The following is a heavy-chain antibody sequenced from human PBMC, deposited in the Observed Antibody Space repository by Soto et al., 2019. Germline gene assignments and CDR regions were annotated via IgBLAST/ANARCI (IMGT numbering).Heavy chain of an antibody. CDR1: GFTFSSCA. Sequence: EVQLLESGGGFVQPGGSLRLSCAASGFTFSSCAMTWVRQAPGKGLEWVLCISGSGDTTYYADSVKGRFTISRDTSKNTVYLQMNILRADDTAVYYCAKGHPGGSCYSGLDCWGQGTLVTVSS. D-gene: IGHD2-15*01. CDR2: ISGSGDTT. CDR3: AKGHPGGSCYSGLDC. V-gene: IGHV3-23*01. J-gene: IGHJ4*02.